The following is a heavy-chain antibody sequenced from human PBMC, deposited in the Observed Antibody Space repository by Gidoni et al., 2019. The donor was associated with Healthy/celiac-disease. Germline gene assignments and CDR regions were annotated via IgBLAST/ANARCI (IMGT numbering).Heavy chain of an antibody. CDR3: ALEGPDSSSRDAFDI. V-gene: IGHV1-69*06. D-gene: IGHD6-13*01. CDR1: AGTFSSYA. J-gene: IGHJ3*02. CDR2: IIPIFGTA. Sequence: QVQLVQSGAAVKKPGPSVKVSCNASAGTFSSYAISWVRQPPGQGLEWMGGIIPIFGTANYAQKFQGRVTITADKSTSTAYMELSSLRTEDTAVYYCALEGPDSSSRDAFDIWGQGTMVTVSS.